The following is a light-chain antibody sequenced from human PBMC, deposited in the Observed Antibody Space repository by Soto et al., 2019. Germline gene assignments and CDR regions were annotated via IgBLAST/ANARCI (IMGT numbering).Light chain of an antibody. CDR1: SSDVGGYNF. V-gene: IGLV2-8*01. J-gene: IGLJ1*01. Sequence: QSALTQPPSASGSPGQSVTISCTGTSSDVGGYNFVSWYQQHPGRAPKLIISAVTNRPSGVPDRFSGSKSGNTASLTVSGLQADDEADYYCSSYAGSSVIVFGTGTKVTVL. CDR3: SSYAGSSVIV. CDR2: AVT.